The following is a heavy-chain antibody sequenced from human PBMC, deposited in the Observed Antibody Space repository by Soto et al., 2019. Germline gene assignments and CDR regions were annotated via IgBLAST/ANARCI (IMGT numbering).Heavy chain of an antibody. CDR2: IYLSGTT. V-gene: IGHV4-4*02. D-gene: IGHD1-1*01. Sequence: QVQLQESGPGLVKPSGTLSLTCSVSGGSISSSAWWSWVRQPPGKGLEWIGEIYLSGTTNYNSSLKSRVTISMNESKNQLSLILISVTAADTAVYYCARGPYKGWDWGQGTLVTVSS. CDR3: ARGPYKGWD. CDR1: GGSISSSAW. J-gene: IGHJ4*02.